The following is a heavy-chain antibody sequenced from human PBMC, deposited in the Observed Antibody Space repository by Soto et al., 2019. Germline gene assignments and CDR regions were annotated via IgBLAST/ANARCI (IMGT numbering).Heavy chain of an antibody. J-gene: IGHJ4*02. CDR1: GYTFTTYG. CDR2: ISTNNGNT. Sequence: QVQLVQSGAEVKKPGPSVKVSCKASGYTFTTYGMTWVRQAPGQGLDWVGWISTNNGNTKYAESLQLRVTLTTDSTTSTACIELKSLTSDDAAVSYCARRPTDYCDNIGHYALDHWGQATLVTSSS. V-gene: IGHV1-18*01. CDR3: ARRPTDYCDNIGHYALDH. D-gene: IGHD3-22*01.